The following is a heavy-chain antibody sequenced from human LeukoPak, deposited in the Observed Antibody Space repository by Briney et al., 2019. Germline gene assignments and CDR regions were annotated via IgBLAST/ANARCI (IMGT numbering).Heavy chain of an antibody. CDR2: INHSGST. Sequence: SETLSLTCAVYGGSFSGYYWSWIRQPPGKGLEWIGEINHSGSTNYNPSLKSRVTISVDTPKNQFSLKLSSVTAADTAVYYCARSPYYYDSSGYYHWGQGTLVTVSS. J-gene: IGHJ5*02. D-gene: IGHD3-22*01. V-gene: IGHV4-34*01. CDR3: ARSPYYYDSSGYYH. CDR1: GGSFSGYY.